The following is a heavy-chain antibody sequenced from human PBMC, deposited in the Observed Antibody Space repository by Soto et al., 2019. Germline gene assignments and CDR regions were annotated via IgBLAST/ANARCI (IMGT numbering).Heavy chain of an antibody. CDR1: GFSLSTSGMR. Sequence: SGPTLVNPTQTLTPTCTFSGFSLSTSGMRVSWIRQPPGKALEWLARIDWDDDKFYSTPLKTRLTISKDTSKNQVVLTMTNMEPVDTATYYCARGECGGDCYDDAFDIWGQGKMVTVS. J-gene: IGHJ3*02. D-gene: IGHD2-21*02. V-gene: IGHV2-70*04. CDR2: IDWDDDK. CDR3: ARGECGGDCYDDAFDI.